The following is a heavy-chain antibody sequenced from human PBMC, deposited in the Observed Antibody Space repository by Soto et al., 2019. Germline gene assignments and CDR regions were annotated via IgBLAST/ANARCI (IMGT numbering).Heavy chain of an antibody. V-gene: IGHV3-48*02. CDR3: ARRRDSYDRSGNWYFDL. CDR2: ISSSTSAI. D-gene: IGHD3-22*01. J-gene: IGHJ2*01. Sequence: EVQLVESGGGLVQPGGSLRLSCAASGFTFNTYSMNWVRQAPGKGLEWVSYISSSTSAIYYADSVKGRFTTSRDNAKNSLFLQMNSLRDEDSAVYYCARRRDSYDRSGNWYFDLWGRGTLVTVSS. CDR1: GFTFNTYS.